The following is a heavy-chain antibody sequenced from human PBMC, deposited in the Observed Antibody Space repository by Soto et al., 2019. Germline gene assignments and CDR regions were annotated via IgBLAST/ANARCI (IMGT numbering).Heavy chain of an antibody. V-gene: IGHV3-21*01. D-gene: IGHD2-21*01. J-gene: IGHJ5*02. CDR1: GFTFNTYD. Sequence: EVQLVESGGGLVKPGGSLRLSCAASGFTFNTYDMNWVRQAPGKGLECVSSITTSSAYIYYADSLKGRITISRDNAEHSLFLQMTTLIAEDTAVYYCVRSGTARLLRHSWFDTWGQGTLVTVSS. CDR3: VRSGTARLLRHSWFDT. CDR2: ITTSSAYI.